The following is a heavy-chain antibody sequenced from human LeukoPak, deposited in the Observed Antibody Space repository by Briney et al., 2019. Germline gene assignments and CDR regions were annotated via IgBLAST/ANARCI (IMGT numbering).Heavy chain of an antibody. CDR3: ARAAYSYGPRGFDY. J-gene: IGHJ4*02. V-gene: IGHV3-21*01. D-gene: IGHD5-18*01. Sequence: GGSLRLSCAASEFTFISYTMNWVRQAPGKGLEWVSSISSTSSYIYYADSVKGRFTLSRDNAKNSLYLQMNSLRAEDTAVDYCARAAYSYGPRGFDYWGQGTLVTVSS. CDR2: ISSTSSYI. CDR1: EFTFISYT.